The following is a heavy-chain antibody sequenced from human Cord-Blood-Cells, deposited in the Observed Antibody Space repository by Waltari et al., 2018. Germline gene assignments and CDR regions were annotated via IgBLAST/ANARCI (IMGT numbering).Heavy chain of an antibody. V-gene: IGHV4-39*01. CDR3: ASSRNFDY. D-gene: IGHD6-6*01. CDR2: IYYSGRT. J-gene: IGHJ4*02. CDR1: GGSISSSSYY. Sequence: QLQLQESCPGLVKPSETLSLTCTVPGGSISSSSYYWGWIRQTPGKGVVWIGSIYYSGRTYYTPSLKRRVTISLATSKDQVSVKLSSVTAADTAVYYCASSRNFDYWGQGTLVTVSS.